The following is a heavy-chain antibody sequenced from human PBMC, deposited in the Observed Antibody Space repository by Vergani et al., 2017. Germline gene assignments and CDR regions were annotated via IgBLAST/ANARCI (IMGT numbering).Heavy chain of an antibody. CDR3: AKKLRLGAGYYGMDV. CDR1: GFTFSSYG. V-gene: IGHV3-30*18. J-gene: IGHJ6*02. CDR2: ISYDGSNK. D-gene: IGHD6-19*01. Sequence: QVQLVESGGGVVQPGRSLRLSCAASGFTFSSYGMHWVRQAPGKGLEWVAVISYDGSNKYYADSVKGRFTISRDNSKNTLYLQMNSLRAEDTAVYYCAKKLRLGAGYYGMDVWGQGP.